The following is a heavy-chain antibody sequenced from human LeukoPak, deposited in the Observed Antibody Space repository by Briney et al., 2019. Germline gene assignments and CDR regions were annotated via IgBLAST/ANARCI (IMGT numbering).Heavy chain of an antibody. Sequence: ASVKVSCKASGYTFTSYDINWVRQATGQGLEWMGWMNPNSGNTGYAQKFQGRVTMTRNTSISTAYMELGRLRSDDTAVYYCARDTGSYGYDYWGQGTLVTVSS. CDR3: ARDTGSYGYDY. CDR2: MNPNSGNT. D-gene: IGHD5-18*01. V-gene: IGHV1-8*01. J-gene: IGHJ4*02. CDR1: GYTFTSYD.